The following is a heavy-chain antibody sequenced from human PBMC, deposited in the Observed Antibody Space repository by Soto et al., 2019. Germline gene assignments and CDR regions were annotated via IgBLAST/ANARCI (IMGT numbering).Heavy chain of an antibody. V-gene: IGHV3-30-3*01. J-gene: IGHJ4*02. D-gene: IGHD6-19*01. CDR1: GFTFTAYA. CDR2: ISYDGSNI. Sequence: QVKLVESGGGVVQPGRSLRLSCAPSGFTFTAYAFHWVRQATDKGLEWVSVISYDGSNIYYADSVKGRFTISRDNSKNTLYLQMNSLRAEDTAVYYCARDFRASSGWTRGYLDYWGQGALVTVSS. CDR3: ARDFRASSGWTRGYLDY.